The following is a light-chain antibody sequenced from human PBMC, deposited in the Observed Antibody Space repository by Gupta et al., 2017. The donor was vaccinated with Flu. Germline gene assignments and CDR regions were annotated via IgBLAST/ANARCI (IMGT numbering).Light chain of an antibody. V-gene: IGKV1-39*01. CDR3: QQSVSDPWT. CDR2: SAS. Sequence: DIHLTQSPSSLSASVGDRVTITCRASQNIDNYVNWYQVKPGEAPKFLIYSASKSESGVPTRFSGSGSETDFTLTISELQPEDFATYFCQQSVSDPWTFGLGTKLEIK. CDR1: QNIDNY. J-gene: IGKJ2*02.